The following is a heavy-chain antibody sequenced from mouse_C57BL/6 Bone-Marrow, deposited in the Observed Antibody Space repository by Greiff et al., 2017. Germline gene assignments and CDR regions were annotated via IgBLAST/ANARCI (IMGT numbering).Heavy chain of an antibody. D-gene: IGHD2-1*01. V-gene: IGHV1-19*01. CDR1: GYTFTDYY. J-gene: IGHJ3*01. Sequence: EVQLLESGPVLVKPGASVKMSCKASGYTFTDYYMNWVNQSHGKSLEWIGVINSYNGGTGYNQKLKGQSTLTVDKTSSKDYMELNSLTSEDSAVYYCARGGYGNYVAWFAYWGQGTRVTVTA. CDR3: ARGGYGNYVAWFAY. CDR2: INSYNGGT.